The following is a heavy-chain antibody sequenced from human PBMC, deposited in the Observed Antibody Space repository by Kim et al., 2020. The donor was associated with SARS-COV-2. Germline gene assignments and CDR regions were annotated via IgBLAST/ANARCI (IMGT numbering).Heavy chain of an antibody. Sequence: GGSLRLSCAASGFTFNNYGIYWVRQAPGKGLEWVATISKDGSYKYYADSVKGRFTISRDNSKNTVHVQINSLRIEDTAVYHCVKELGDGGNWGQGTQVTVSP. CDR1: GFTFNNYG. D-gene: IGHD6-25*01. V-gene: IGHV3-30*18. CDR2: ISKDGSYK. J-gene: IGHJ4*02. CDR3: VKELGDGGN.